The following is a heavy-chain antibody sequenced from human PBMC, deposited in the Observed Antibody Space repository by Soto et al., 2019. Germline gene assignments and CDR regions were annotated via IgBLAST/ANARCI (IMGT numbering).Heavy chain of an antibody. CDR1: GGSISSSDYY. CDR2: IYYSGSA. V-gene: IGHV4-31*03. Sequence: QVQLQESGPGLVKPSQTLSLTCTVSGGSISSSDYYWSWIRQHPGKGLEWIGYIYYSGSAYYNPSLKGRVTISVDTSKNQFSLKVTSVTAADTAVYYCAREVSPNSRGWYTVLVRWFAPWGKGTLVTGSS. D-gene: IGHD6-19*01. J-gene: IGHJ5*02. CDR3: AREVSPNSRGWYTVLVRWFAP.